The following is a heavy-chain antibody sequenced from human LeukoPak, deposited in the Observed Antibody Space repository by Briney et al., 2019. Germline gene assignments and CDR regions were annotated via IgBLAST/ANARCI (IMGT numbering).Heavy chain of an antibody. CDR2: ISGSGGST. CDR1: GFTFSIYA. CDR3: AKGPLYDY. Sequence: GGSLRLSCAASGFTFSIYAMTWVRQAPGTGLEWVSGISGSGGSTYYADSVKGRFTISRDNSKNTLYLQMNSLRAEDTAVYYCAKGPLYDYWGQGTLVTVSS. J-gene: IGHJ4*02. V-gene: IGHV3-23*01.